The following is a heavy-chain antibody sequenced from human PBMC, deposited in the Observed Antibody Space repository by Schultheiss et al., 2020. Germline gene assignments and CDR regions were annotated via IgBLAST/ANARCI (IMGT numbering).Heavy chain of an antibody. D-gene: IGHD1-14*01. Sequence: ASVKVSCKASGYTFTSYGISWVRQAPGQGLEWMGWINPNSGGTNYAQKFQGWVTMTTDTSTSTAYMELRSLRSDDTAVYYCARVPEHYYYYYMDVWGKGTTVTVAS. CDR3: ARVPEHYYYYYMDV. CDR2: INPNSGGT. J-gene: IGHJ6*03. CDR1: GYTFTSYG. V-gene: IGHV1-18*01.